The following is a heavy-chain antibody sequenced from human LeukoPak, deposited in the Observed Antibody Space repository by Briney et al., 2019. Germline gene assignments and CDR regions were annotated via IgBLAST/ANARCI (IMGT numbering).Heavy chain of an antibody. V-gene: IGHV1-18*04. D-gene: IGHD3-10*01. CDR2: ISAYNGNT. Sequence: ASVKVSCKASGYTFTSYGISWVRQAPGQGLEWMGWISAYNGNTNYAQKLQGRVTMTTDTSTSKAYMELRSLRSDDTAVYYCARDSITMVRGAYYGMDVWGKGTTVTVSS. CDR1: GYTFTSYG. J-gene: IGHJ6*04. CDR3: ARDSITMVRGAYYGMDV.